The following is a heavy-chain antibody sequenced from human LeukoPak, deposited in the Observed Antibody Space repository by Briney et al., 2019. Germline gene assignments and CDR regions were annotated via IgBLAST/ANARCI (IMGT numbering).Heavy chain of an antibody. V-gene: IGHV4-34*01. CDR1: GGSFSDYY. CDR3: AGVSYYDSSGYYHYFDY. Sequence: SETLSLTCAVYGGSFSDYYWSRIRQPPGKGLEWIGEINHSGSTNYNPSLKSRVTISVDTSKNQFSLKLSSVTAADTAVYYCAGVSYYDSSGYYHYFDYWGQGTLVTVSS. J-gene: IGHJ4*02. D-gene: IGHD3-22*01. CDR2: INHSGST.